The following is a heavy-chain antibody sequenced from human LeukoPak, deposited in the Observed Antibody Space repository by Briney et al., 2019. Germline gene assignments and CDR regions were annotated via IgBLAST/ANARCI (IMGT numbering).Heavy chain of an antibody. CDR3: ARGNVLRFLEWTDYYYYMDV. V-gene: IGHV3-7*04. J-gene: IGHJ6*03. CDR2: IKQDGSEK. Sequence: GGSLRLSCAASGFTFSSYWMSWVRQAPGKGLEWVANIKQDGSEKYYVDSVKGRFTISRDNAKNSLYLQMNSLRAEDTAVYYCARGNVLRFLEWTDYYYYMDVWGKGTTVTVSS. CDR1: GFTFSSYW. D-gene: IGHD3-3*01.